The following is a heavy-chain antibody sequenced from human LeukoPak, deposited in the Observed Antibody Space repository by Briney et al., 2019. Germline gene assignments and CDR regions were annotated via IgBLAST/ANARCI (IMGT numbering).Heavy chain of an antibody. V-gene: IGHV3-30*03. CDR3: AREGADHDAFDI. CDR1: GFTFSDYG. D-gene: IGHD1-26*01. CDR2: ISYDGSNK. Sequence: PGGSLRLSCAASGFTFSDYGMHSVREAPGKGLWRVAVISYDGSNKYYAASVKGRFTISRDKSKNTLYLQMSSLRAEDTAVYCWAREGADHDAFDIWGQGTMVTVSS. J-gene: IGHJ3*02.